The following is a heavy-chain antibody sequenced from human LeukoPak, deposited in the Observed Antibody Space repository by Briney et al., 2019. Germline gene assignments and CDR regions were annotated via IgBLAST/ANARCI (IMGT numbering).Heavy chain of an antibody. D-gene: IGHD1-26*01. CDR1: GFIFSDYT. CDR3: AKYSGTYYGMDYFDS. CDR2: ISATSSTI. J-gene: IGHJ4*02. V-gene: IGHV3-48*01. Sequence: GGSLTLSCAASGFIFSDYTMNWVRQSPGKGLEWLSYISATSSTIYNADSVEGRFIISRDNAKNSLYLQMDNLKPEDTAVYFCAKYSGTYYGMDYFDSWGQGTLVSVSS.